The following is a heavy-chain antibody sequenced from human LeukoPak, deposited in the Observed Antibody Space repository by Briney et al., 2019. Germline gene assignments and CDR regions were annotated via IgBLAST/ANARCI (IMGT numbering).Heavy chain of an antibody. J-gene: IGHJ4*02. D-gene: IGHD5-18*01. CDR2: FDDIDSET. CDR3: AAGRPYSLLDY. Sequence: ASVKVSCTVSGSSVTELSLYWVRQAPGKGLEWMGGFDDIDSETFYAQKFQGRVTMTEDSSTDTAYMELRSLTSDDTALYYCAAGRPYSLLDYWGQGTLVTVSS. V-gene: IGHV1-24*01. CDR1: GSSVTELS.